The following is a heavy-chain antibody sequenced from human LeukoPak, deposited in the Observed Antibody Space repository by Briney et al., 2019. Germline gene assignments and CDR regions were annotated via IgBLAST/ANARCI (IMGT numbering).Heavy chain of an antibody. Sequence: SETLSLTCAVSGYSISSGYYWSWIRQPPGKGLEWIGEINHSGSTNYNPSLKSRVTISVDTSKNQFSLKLSSVTAADTAVYYCARSYTVTTSLWVYYYYYMDVWGKGTTVTVSS. CDR3: ARSYTVTTSLWVYYYYYMDV. J-gene: IGHJ6*03. V-gene: IGHV4-34*01. CDR1: GYSISSGYY. D-gene: IGHD4-11*01. CDR2: INHSGST.